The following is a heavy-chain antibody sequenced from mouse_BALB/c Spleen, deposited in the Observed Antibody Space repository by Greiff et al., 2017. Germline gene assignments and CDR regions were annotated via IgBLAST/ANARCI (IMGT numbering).Heavy chain of an antibody. V-gene: IGHV5-12-1*01. D-gene: IGHD3-1*01. CDR3: ERGLRPDY. Sequence: EVKLMESGGGLVKPGGSLKLSCAASGFAFSSYDMSWVRQTPEKRLEWVAYISSGGGSTYYPDTVKGRFTISRDNAKNTLYLQMSSLKSEDTAMCYCERGLRPDYWGQGTTLTVSS. CDR1: GFAFSSYD. CDR2: ISSGGGST. J-gene: IGHJ2*01.